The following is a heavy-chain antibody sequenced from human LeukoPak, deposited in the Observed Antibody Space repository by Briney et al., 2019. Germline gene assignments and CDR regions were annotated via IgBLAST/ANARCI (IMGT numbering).Heavy chain of an antibody. V-gene: IGHV4-34*01. CDR3: ARGYPILTGYYSYYYYGMDV. J-gene: IGHJ6*02. CDR1: GFSFSGYD. CDR2: ISHSGST. D-gene: IGHD3-9*01. Sequence: ETLSLTCAVYGFSFSGYDLSWIRQPPGKGLEWIWEISHSGSTNYNAAFKSRGTISVDTSKNQLSLKLSSVTAADTAVYYCARGYPILTGYYSYYYYGMDVWGQGPTVTVSS.